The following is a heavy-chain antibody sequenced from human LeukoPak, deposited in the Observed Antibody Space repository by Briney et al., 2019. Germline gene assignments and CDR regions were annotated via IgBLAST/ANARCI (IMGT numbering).Heavy chain of an antibody. Sequence: PSETLSLTCTVSGGSISSYYWSWIRQPAGKGLEWIGRIYTSGTTNYNPSLKSRTTISVDTTKNQFSLKLSTLTAAETAVYYGARDYHVLRYFDGLVPTPCYYYYMDVWGKGTTVTVSS. CDR2: IYTSGTT. CDR3: ARDYHVLRYFDGLVPTPCYYYYMDV. J-gene: IGHJ6*03. V-gene: IGHV4-4*07. D-gene: IGHD3-9*01. CDR1: GGSISSYY.